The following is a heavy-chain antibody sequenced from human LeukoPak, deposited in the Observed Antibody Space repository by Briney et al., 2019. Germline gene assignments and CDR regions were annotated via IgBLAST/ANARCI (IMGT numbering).Heavy chain of an antibody. CDR1: GGSISSSNYY. Sequence: SETLSLTCPVSGGSISSSNYYWGWIRQPPGKGLEWIGSIYYSGSTYYNPSLKSRVTISVDTSKNQFSLKLSSVTAADTAVYYCARRTFSGSIDYWGQGTLVTVSS. V-gene: IGHV4-39*01. CDR3: ARRTFSGSIDY. CDR2: IYYSGST. J-gene: IGHJ4*02. D-gene: IGHD1-1*01.